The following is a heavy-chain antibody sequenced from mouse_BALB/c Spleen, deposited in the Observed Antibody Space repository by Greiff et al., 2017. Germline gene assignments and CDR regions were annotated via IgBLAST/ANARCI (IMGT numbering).Heavy chain of an antibody. V-gene: IGHV5-17*02. D-gene: IGHD2-1*01. CDR3: ARNGNYQAWFAY. Sequence: DVQLVESGGGLVQPGGSRKLSCAASGFTFSSFGMHWVRQAPEKGLEWVAYISSGSSTIYYADTVKGRFTISRDNPKNTLFLQMTSLRSEDTAMYYCARNGNYQAWFAYWGQGTLVTVSA. CDR1: GFTFSSFG. J-gene: IGHJ3*01. CDR2: ISSGSSTI.